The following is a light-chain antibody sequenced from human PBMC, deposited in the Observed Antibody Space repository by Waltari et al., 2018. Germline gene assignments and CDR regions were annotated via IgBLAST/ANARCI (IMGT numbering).Light chain of an antibody. Sequence: DIVMTQSPDSLTLSLGERATINCKSSQSVLFSSDNKNYLAWYQQEPGQPPKVLIYWASTRASGVPERFSGSGSGTDFTLTISSLQREDAAVYYCQQYYDNPRAFGQGTKVDIK. CDR3: QQYYDNPRA. V-gene: IGKV4-1*01. CDR2: WAS. J-gene: IGKJ1*01. CDR1: QSVLFSSDNKNY.